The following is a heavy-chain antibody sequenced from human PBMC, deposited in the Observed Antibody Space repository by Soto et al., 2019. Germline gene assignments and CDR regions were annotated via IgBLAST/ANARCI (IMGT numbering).Heavy chain of an antibody. CDR3: ILSRCGGDCLQSYASYYYYGMDV. J-gene: IGHJ6*02. CDR1: AFSLSTGGVG. V-gene: IGHV2-5*02. CDR2: IYWDDDK. Sequence: QITLKESGPTLVKPTQTLTLTCTFSAFSLSTGGVGVGWIRQPPGKALEWLALIYWDDDKRYSPSLRSRLTITKDTSKNQVVLTMTNMDPADTVIYYWILSRCGGDCLQSYASYYYYGMDVWGQGTTVTVSS. D-gene: IGHD2-21*02.